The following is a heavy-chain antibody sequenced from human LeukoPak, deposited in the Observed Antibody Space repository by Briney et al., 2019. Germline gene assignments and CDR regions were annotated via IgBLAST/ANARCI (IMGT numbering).Heavy chain of an antibody. CDR1: GGSFSGYY. J-gene: IGHJ6*03. D-gene: IGHD6-19*01. CDR3: ASQPSIAVPRTDPNYYYYYMDV. Sequence: PSETLSLTCAVYGGSFSGYYWSWIRQPPGKGLEWIGEINHSGSTNYNPSLKSRVTISVDTSKNQFSLKLSSVTAADTAVYYCASQPSIAVPRTDPNYYYYYMDVWGKGTTVTISS. CDR2: INHSGST. V-gene: IGHV4-34*01.